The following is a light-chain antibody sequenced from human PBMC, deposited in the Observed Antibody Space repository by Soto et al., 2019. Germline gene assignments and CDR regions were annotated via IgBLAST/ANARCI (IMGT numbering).Light chain of an antibody. J-gene: IGKJ1*01. Sequence: ILMTQSPDSLAVSLGERSTINCKSSQIFLYSSNNKNYLAWYQQKPGQPPKLLIYWASTRESGVPDRFSGSGSGTDFTLTISSLQAEDVAVYYCQQYYTTPRTFGQGTKVDIK. CDR2: WAS. CDR3: QQYYTTPRT. V-gene: IGKV4-1*01. CDR1: QIFLYSSNNKNY.